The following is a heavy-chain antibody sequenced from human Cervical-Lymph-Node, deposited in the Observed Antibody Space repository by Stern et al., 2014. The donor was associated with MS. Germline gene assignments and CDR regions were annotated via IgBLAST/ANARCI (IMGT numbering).Heavy chain of an antibody. CDR2: ISLSGGAK. CDR1: GYSFIDYY. V-gene: IGHV1-46*03. J-gene: IGHJ3*01. CDR3: AREGPDNDAFDV. Sequence: VQLVQSGAEVKKPGASVTVSCRTSGYSFIDYYIHWVRQAPGQGLEWMGRISLSGGAKTHAEKFQGRVTMTRDTSTNTAYMQLGSLTSEDTAVFFCAREGPDNDAFDVWGQGTMVTVSS.